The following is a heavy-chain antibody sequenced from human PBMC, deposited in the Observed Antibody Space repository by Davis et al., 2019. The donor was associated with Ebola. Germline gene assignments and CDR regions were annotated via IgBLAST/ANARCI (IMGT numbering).Heavy chain of an antibody. CDR1: GFTFSSYS. V-gene: IGHV3-21*01. D-gene: IGHD3-3*01. J-gene: IGHJ4*02. Sequence: GESLKISCAASGFTFSSYSMNWVRQAPGKGLEWVSSISSSTSYIYYADSVKGRFTISRDNAKNSLYLRMNSLRAEDTAVYYCARDHLTIFGVVGGYWGQGTLVTVSS. CDR3: ARDHLTIFGVVGGY. CDR2: ISSSTSYI.